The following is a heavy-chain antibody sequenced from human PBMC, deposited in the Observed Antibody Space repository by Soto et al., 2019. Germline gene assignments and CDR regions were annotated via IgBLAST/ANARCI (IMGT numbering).Heavy chain of an antibody. Sequence: QLQLQESGPGLVKPSETLSLTCTVSGVSITSKNYYWGWIRQPPGKGLEWIGTTYYSGSAYFNPSLKSRVTISVVTSRNQFSLKLGSVTAADTAVYYCARLTEATSMISYYNYYMDVWGTGTTVTVSS. CDR3: ARLTEATSMISYYNYYMDV. CDR2: TYYSGSA. CDR1: GVSITSKNYY. J-gene: IGHJ6*03. V-gene: IGHV4-39*01. D-gene: IGHD3-22*01.